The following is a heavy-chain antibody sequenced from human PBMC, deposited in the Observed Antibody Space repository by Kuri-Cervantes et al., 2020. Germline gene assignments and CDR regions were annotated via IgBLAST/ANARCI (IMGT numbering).Heavy chain of an antibody. Sequence: GSLRLSCAVSGYSISSGYYWGWIRQPPGKGLGWIGNMYHSGISYYNPSLTGRVTISVDMSKNQVALKVTLVTAADTAVYYCARIVGYYYYMDVWGKGTTVTVSS. V-gene: IGHV4-38-2*01. CDR1: GYSISSGYY. CDR2: MYHSGIS. J-gene: IGHJ6*03. D-gene: IGHD1-26*01. CDR3: ARIVGYYYYMDV.